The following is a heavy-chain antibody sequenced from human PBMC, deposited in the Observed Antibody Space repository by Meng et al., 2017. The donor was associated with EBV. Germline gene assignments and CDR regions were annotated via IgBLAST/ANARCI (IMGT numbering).Heavy chain of an antibody. Sequence: QVQLVRPAAEVKKPGSSVKVSCKSSGGPFRNYAISWVRQAPGQGLGWLGGFLPTLGAPNYAQKFHGRVSITADESTSTHYMDLSSLRSEDTAVYYCASESGRGYTPDYWGQGTLVTVSS. V-gene: IGHV1-69*01. D-gene: IGHD3-10*01. CDR2: FLPTLGAP. CDR1: GGPFRNYA. J-gene: IGHJ4*02. CDR3: ASESGRGYTPDY.